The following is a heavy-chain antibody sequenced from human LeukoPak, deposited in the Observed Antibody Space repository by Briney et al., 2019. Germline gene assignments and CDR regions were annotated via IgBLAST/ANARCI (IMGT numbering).Heavy chain of an antibody. D-gene: IGHD3-3*01. J-gene: IGHJ5*02. CDR3: ARSRYDFWCGYCNWFDP. V-gene: IGHV5-51*01. CDR1: GYSFTSYC. Sequence: GESLKISCKGSGYSFTSYCIGWVRQLPGKGLEWMGIIYPGDSDTRYSPSFQGQVTISADKSISTAYLQWSSLKASDTAMYYCARSRYDFWCGYCNWFDPWGQGTLVTVSS. CDR2: IYPGDSDT.